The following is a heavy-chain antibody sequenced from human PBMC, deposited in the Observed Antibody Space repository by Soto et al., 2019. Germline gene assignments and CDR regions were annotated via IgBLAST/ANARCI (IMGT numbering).Heavy chain of an antibody. CDR1: GFAFSSHG. J-gene: IGHJ3*02. D-gene: IGHD6-13*01. Sequence: QVQLVESGGGVVQPGRSLRLSCAASGFAFSSHGMHWVRQAPGKGLEWVAVISKDGNDKDYVDSVKGRFTISRDNSKNTVYLQMSSLRAEDTAVYYCAKVCHSYSWYFGAFDIWGQGTTVTVSS. CDR3: AKVCHSYSWYFGAFDI. V-gene: IGHV3-30*18. CDR2: ISKDGNDK.